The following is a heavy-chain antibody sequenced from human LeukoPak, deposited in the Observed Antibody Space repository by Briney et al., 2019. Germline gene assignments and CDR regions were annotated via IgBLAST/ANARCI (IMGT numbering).Heavy chain of an antibody. D-gene: IGHD3-22*01. J-gene: IGHJ5*02. CDR1: GDSVSSNSAA. CDR2: TYYRSKWYN. CDR3: ARGGSSGGYWFDP. V-gene: IGHV6-1*01. Sequence: SQTLSLTCAISGDSVSSNSAAWNWIRQSPSRGLERLGRTYYRSKWYNGYAESVKSRITINPDTSKNQFSLQLNSVTPEDTAVYYCARGGSSGGYWFDPWGQGTLVTVSS.